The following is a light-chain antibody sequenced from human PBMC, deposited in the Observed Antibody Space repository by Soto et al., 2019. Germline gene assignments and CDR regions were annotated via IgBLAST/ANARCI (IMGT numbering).Light chain of an antibody. CDR2: EVN. J-gene: IGLJ1*01. CDR1: SSDIGAYDY. Sequence: QSALAQPASLSGSPGQSTTISCTGTSSDIGAYDYVSWFQQHPGKAPKLMISEVNNRPSGVSNRFSGSKSGNTAYLTISGLQVEDEAEYLCFPFPNTCPHVFATGPK. CDR3: FPFPNTCPHV. V-gene: IGLV2-14*01.